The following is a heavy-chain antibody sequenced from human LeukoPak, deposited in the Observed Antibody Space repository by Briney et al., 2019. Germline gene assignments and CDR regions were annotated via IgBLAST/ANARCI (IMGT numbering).Heavy chain of an antibody. CDR2: IYYSGST. Sequence: PSETLSLTCTVSGGSISSSSYYWSWIRQPPGKGLEWIGYIYYSGSTNYNPSLKSRVTISVDTSKNQFSLKLSSVTAADTAVYYCARVSPTFYGSGLIWGSFDYWGQGTLVTVSS. CDR1: GGSISSSSYY. V-gene: IGHV4-61*01. J-gene: IGHJ4*02. CDR3: ARVSPTFYGSGLIWGSFDY. D-gene: IGHD3-10*01.